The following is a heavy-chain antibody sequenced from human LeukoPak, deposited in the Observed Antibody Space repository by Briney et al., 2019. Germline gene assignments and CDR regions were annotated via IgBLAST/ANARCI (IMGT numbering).Heavy chain of an antibody. V-gene: IGHV4-30-4*08. J-gene: IGHJ5*02. CDR2: IYFGGST. CDR1: GGSISSGDYY. Sequence: PSQTLSLTCTVSGGSISSGDYYWSWIRQPPGKGLEWIGYIYFGGSTYYNPSLKSRVTISGDTSKNQFSLKLRSVTAADTAVYYCARTYASSPFDPWGQGTLVTVSS. D-gene: IGHD2-2*01. CDR3: ARTYASSPFDP.